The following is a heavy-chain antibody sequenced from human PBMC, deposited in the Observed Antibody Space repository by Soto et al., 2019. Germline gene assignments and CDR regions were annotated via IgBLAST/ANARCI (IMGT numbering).Heavy chain of an antibody. CDR1: GFTFSDYC. D-gene: IGHD6-25*01. V-gene: IGHV3-11*05. Sequence: QVQLVESGGGLVKPGGSLRLPFAVSGFTFSDYCMTWIRQAPGKGLEWVSYISSSTSHTNHAESVKGRFTTTRDHAKNSLFLQMNRLTAEDAAVYYCARGRGAAADYFDFWGQGTLVTVSS. J-gene: IGHJ4*02. CDR3: ARGRGAAADYFDF. CDR2: ISSSTSHT.